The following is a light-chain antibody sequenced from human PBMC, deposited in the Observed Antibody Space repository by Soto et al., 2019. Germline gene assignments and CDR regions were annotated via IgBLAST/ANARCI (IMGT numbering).Light chain of an antibody. Sequence: QSVLTQSPSASASLGASVKLTCTLSSGRTTYTIAWHQQQPGKGPRYRMKVYHDXXXXXXXXXXXXXSGSTSGAERSLTXXXXQSEXXXXXYCQTWDKDFKWQFGGGTKLTVL. CDR3: QTWDKDFKWQ. CDR2: VYHDXXX. CDR1: SGRTTYT. V-gene: IGLV4-69*01. J-gene: IGLJ2*01.